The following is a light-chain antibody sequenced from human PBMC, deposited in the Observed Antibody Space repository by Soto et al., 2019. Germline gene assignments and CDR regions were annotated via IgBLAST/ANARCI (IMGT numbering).Light chain of an antibody. V-gene: IGLV4-69*01. Sequence: QPVLTQSPSASASLGASVKLTCTLSSGHSSYAIAWHQQQPEKGPRYLMKLNSDGSHSKGDGIPDRFSGSSSGAERYLTISRRQSEDEADYYCQTWGSGIRVFGGATKLTV. CDR3: QTWGSGIRV. CDR2: LNSDGSH. J-gene: IGLJ2*01. CDR1: SGHSSYA.